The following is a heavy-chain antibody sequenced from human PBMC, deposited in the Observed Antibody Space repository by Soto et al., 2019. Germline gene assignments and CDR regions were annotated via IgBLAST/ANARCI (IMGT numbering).Heavy chain of an antibody. CDR3: ARGWGYDSNDYYYAY. D-gene: IGHD3-22*01. V-gene: IGHV1-69*01. CDR1: GGTFSRHA. Sequence: QVQLVQSGAEVRKPGSSVKVSCKASGGTFSRHAISWVRQAPGQGLEWMGGIIPIFGTANHAQKFQGRVRIIGDESTSTVYMEVSRLRSEDTAMYYCARGWGYDSNDYYYAYWGQGTLVIVSS. J-gene: IGHJ4*02. CDR2: IIPIFGTA.